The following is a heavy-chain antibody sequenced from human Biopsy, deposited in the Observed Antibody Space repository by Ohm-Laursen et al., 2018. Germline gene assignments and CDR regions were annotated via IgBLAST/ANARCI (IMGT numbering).Heavy chain of an antibody. Sequence: SVKVSCKVSGYTFTSFDINWVRQATGQGLEWMGWMNPNSGNTGYAQNLQGRVTMTTDTSAATAYMELRSLRSDDTAVYYCARDYQPYLVTIHYYYYGMDVWGQGTTVTVSS. CDR1: GYTFTSFD. CDR3: ARDYQPYLVTIHYYYYGMDV. CDR2: MNPNSGNT. V-gene: IGHV1-8*01. J-gene: IGHJ6*02. D-gene: IGHD2-2*01.